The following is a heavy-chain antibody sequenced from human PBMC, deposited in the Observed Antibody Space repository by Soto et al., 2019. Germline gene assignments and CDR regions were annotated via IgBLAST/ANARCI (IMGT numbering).Heavy chain of an antibody. J-gene: IGHJ6*02. Sequence: GGSLRLSCAASGFTVSSNYMSWVRQAPGKGLEWVSVIYSGGRTYYADSVKGRFTISRDSSKNTVYLQMNSLRVQDTAVYYCGRGYSYDYYGMDVWGQGTTVTVSS. CDR1: GFTVSSNY. CDR3: GRGYSYDYYGMDV. D-gene: IGHD5-18*01. CDR2: IYSGGRT. V-gene: IGHV3-53*01.